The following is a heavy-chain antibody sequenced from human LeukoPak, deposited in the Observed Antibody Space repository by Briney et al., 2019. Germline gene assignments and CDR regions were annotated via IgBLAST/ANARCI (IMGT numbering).Heavy chain of an antibody. D-gene: IGHD6-13*01. CDR1: GFTFSSYS. Sequence: GGSLRLSCAASGFTFSSYSMNWVRQAPGKGLEWVSSISSSSSYIYYADSVKGRFTISRDNAKNSLYLQMNSLRAEDTAVYYCARALAAAGTFPHYWGQGTLVTVAS. CDR3: ARALAAAGTFPHY. V-gene: IGHV3-21*01. CDR2: ISSSSSYI. J-gene: IGHJ4*02.